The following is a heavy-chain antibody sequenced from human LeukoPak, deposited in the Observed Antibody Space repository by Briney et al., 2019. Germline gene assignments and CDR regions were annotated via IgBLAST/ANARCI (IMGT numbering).Heavy chain of an antibody. CDR1: GFTFSSYS. CDR3: ARRGSGWYFDY. Sequence: PGGSLRLSCAASGFTFSSYSMNWVRQAPGKGLEWVSYISSSSSTIYYADSVKGRFTISRDIAKNSLYLQMYSLRAEDTAVYYCARRGSGWYFDYWGQGTLVTVSS. D-gene: IGHD6-19*01. J-gene: IGHJ4*02. CDR2: ISSSSSTI. V-gene: IGHV3-48*01.